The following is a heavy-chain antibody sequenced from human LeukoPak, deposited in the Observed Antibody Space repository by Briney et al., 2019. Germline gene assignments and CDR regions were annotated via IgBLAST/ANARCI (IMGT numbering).Heavy chain of an antibody. CDR2: IYYSGTS. J-gene: IGHJ4*02. Sequence: SETLFLTCTVSGGSISSSSYYWGWIRQPLGKGLEWIGNIYYSGTSYYNPSLKSRVTISVDTSENQLSLKLSSVTAADTAVYYCARHMGDFWSGYRCDYWGQGTLVTVSS. D-gene: IGHD3-3*01. V-gene: IGHV4-39*01. CDR3: ARHMGDFWSGYRCDY. CDR1: GGSISSSSYY.